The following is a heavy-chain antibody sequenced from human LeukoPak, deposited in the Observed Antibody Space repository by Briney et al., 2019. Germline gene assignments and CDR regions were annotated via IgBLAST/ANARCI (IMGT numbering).Heavy chain of an antibody. J-gene: IGHJ4*02. CDR2: SSAYDGNT. V-gene: IGHV1-18*01. CDR1: GYTFSIYG. D-gene: IGHD1-14*01. CDR3: ARVVGLNEWEPHY. Sequence: ASVKVSCKASGYTFSIYGISWVRQAPGQGLEWMGWSSAYDGNTNYAQNFQGRVTMTTDISTSTAYMEPRNLRSDDAAVYYCARVVGLNEWEPHYWGQGTLVTVSS.